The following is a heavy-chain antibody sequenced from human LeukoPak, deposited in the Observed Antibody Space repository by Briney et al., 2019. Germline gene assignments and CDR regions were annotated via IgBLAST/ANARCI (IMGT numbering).Heavy chain of an antibody. D-gene: IGHD6-13*01. CDR2: IIPILGIA. V-gene: IGHV1-69*04. Sequence: SVTVSCKASGGTFSSYAISWVRQAPGQGLEWMGRIIPILGIANYAQKFQGRVTITADKSTSTAYMELSSLRSEDTAVYYCARAIAAAGPFDYWGQGTLVTVSS. CDR1: GGTFSSYA. J-gene: IGHJ4*02. CDR3: ARAIAAAGPFDY.